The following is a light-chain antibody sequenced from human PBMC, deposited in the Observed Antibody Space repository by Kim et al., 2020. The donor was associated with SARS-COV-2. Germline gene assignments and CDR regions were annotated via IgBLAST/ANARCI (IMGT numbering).Light chain of an antibody. Sequence: SSELTQDPAVSVALGQTVRITCQGDSLRTYYTTWYQQKPGQAPIRVIYGKNNRPSGIPDRFSGSRSGNTASLTITAAQAEDEADYHCSSWDSSGDHPVFGGGTQLTVL. CDR2: GKN. J-gene: IGLJ3*02. CDR3: SSWDSSGDHPV. CDR1: SLRTYY. V-gene: IGLV3-19*02.